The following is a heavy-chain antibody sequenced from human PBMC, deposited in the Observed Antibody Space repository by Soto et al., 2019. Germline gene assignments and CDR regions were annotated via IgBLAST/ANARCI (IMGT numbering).Heavy chain of an antibody. CDR2: IGAHNGNT. Sequence: QVHLVQSGAEVKKPGASVKVSCKGSGYAFTTYGITWVRQAPGQGLEWMGWIGAHNGNTNYAQKLQGIVTVTRDTPTSTAYMELRSLRSGDTAVYSCARGRYGDYWGQGALVTVSS. CDR1: GYAFTTYG. D-gene: IGHD1-1*01. J-gene: IGHJ4*02. V-gene: IGHV1-18*01. CDR3: ARGRYGDY.